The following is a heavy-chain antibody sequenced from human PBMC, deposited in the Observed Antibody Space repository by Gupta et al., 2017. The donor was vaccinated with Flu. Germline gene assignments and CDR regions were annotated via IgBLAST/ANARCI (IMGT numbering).Heavy chain of an antibody. V-gene: IGHV3-23*01. CDR2: SSSSGGST. Sequence: EVQLLESGGGLVQPGGSLRLSCVASGFSFSIYVMTWVRQAPGKGLEWVSASSSSGGSTYYADSVKGRFTVSRDNSKNTLYLQMNSLRAEDTAVYYCVNFIAGRPDYWGQGTRVTVSS. D-gene: IGHD6-6*01. CDR3: VNFIAGRPDY. CDR1: GFSFSIYV. J-gene: IGHJ4*02.